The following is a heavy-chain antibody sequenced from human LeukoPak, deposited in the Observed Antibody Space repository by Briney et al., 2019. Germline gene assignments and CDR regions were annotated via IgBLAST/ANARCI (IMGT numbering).Heavy chain of an antibody. D-gene: IGHD1-14*01. Sequence: PSGTLSLTCVVSGXSISSANWWSWVRQPPGKGLEWIGEMYHSGSTNCNPSLKSRVTISVDKSKNQFSLKLNSVTAADTAVYYCARKTALDSFFDYWGQGTLVTVSS. CDR1: GXSISSANW. J-gene: IGHJ4*02. V-gene: IGHV4-4*02. CDR3: ARKTALDSFFDY. CDR2: MYHSGST.